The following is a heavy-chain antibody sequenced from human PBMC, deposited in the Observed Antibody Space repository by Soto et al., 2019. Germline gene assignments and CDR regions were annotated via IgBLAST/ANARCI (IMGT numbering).Heavy chain of an antibody. V-gene: IGHV3-30-3*01. J-gene: IGHJ3*02. D-gene: IGHD3-3*01. CDR2: ISYDGSNK. CDR1: GSTFSSYA. CDR3: ASPRGEWLLRGSAFDI. Sequence: QVQLVESGGGVVQPGRSLRLSCAASGSTFSSYAMHWVRQAPGKGLEWVAVISYDGSNKYYADSVKGRFTISRDNSKNTLYLQMNSLRAEDTAVYYCASPRGEWLLRGSAFDIWGQGTMVTVSS.